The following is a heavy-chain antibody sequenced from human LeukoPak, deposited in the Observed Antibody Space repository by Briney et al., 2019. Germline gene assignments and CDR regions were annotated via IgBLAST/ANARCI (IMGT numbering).Heavy chain of an antibody. CDR1: GFTVSSNY. J-gene: IGHJ4*02. CDR3: ARDHSGSHLDY. CDR2: IYSGGST. D-gene: IGHD1-26*01. V-gene: IGHV3-66*01. Sequence: GGSLRLSCAASGFTVSSNYMSWVRQAPGKGLEWVSVIYSGGSTYYADSVKGRFTISRDNSKNTLYLQMNSLRAEDTAVYYCARDHSGSHLDYWGQGTLVTVSS.